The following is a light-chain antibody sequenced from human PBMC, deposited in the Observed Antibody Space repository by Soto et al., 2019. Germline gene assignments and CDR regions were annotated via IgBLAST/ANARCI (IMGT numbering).Light chain of an antibody. V-gene: IGKV1-27*01. CDR2: AAS. J-gene: IGKJ4*01. Sequence: DIQMTQSPSSLSASVGDRVTITCRASQGISNYLAWYQQKPGKVPKLLIYAASPLQSGVPSRFSGRGSGTDFTLTISSLQPEDVATYYCQKYNSATPLTFGGGTTVEIK. CDR1: QGISNY. CDR3: QKYNSATPLT.